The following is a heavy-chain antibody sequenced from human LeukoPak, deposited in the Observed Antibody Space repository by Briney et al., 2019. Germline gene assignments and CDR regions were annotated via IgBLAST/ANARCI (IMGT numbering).Heavy chain of an antibody. Sequence: ASVKVSCKASGYTFTSYAMHWVRQAPGQRLEWMGWINAGNGNTKYSQKFQGRVTITRDTSASTAYMELSSLRSEDTAVYYCAREARYYYDSSGYYPSPDYWGQGTLVTVSS. V-gene: IGHV1-3*01. J-gene: IGHJ4*02. CDR1: GYTFTSYA. D-gene: IGHD3-22*01. CDR2: INAGNGNT. CDR3: AREARYYYDSSGYYPSPDY.